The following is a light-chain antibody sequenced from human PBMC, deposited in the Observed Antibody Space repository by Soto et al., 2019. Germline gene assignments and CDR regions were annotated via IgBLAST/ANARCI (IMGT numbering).Light chain of an antibody. CDR2: TAS. J-gene: IGKJ2*01. CDR1: QGITNY. Sequence: DIQMTQSPSSLSASVGDSVTITCRASQGITNYLNWYQLKPGNAPKLLISTASSLQSGVPPRFSGGVSGTDFTLSISSLQPEDFASYYCQQSYSIPYPFGQGTRLEIK. V-gene: IGKV1-39*01. CDR3: QQSYSIPYP.